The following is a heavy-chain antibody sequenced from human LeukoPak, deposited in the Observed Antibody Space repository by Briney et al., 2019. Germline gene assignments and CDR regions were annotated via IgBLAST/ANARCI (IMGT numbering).Heavy chain of an antibody. Sequence: GGSLRLSCAASGFTFDDYAMHWVRQAPGKGLEWVSGISWNSGSIGYADSVKGRFTISRDNAKNSLYLQMNSLRAEDTALYYCAKDSQSDGDYLNDAFDIWGQGTMVTVSS. D-gene: IGHD4-17*01. V-gene: IGHV3-9*01. J-gene: IGHJ3*02. CDR1: GFTFDDYA. CDR3: AKDSQSDGDYLNDAFDI. CDR2: ISWNSGSI.